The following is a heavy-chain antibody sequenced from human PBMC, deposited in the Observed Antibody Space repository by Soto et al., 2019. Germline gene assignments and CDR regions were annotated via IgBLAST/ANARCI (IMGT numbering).Heavy chain of an antibody. CDR3: ARGRCSATYCYSNFDS. Sequence: QVQLQQWGAGLLKPSETLSLTCAVYGGSFSGYYWSWIRQPPGKGLEWIGEINHSGSTNYNPSLNRRVTMSADTSKGQFSLKLSAVTAADTAVYYGARGRCSATYCYSNFDSWGQGTLVTVSS. J-gene: IGHJ4*02. CDR2: INHSGST. D-gene: IGHD2-15*01. V-gene: IGHV4-34*01. CDR1: GGSFSGYY.